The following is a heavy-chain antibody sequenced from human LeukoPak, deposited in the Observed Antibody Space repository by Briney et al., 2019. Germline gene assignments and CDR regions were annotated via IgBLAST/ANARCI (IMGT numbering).Heavy chain of an antibody. CDR2: MNPNRGNT. J-gene: IGHJ6*02. Sequence: GASVKVSCKASGYTFSDYDINWVRQATGQGLEWMEWMNPNRGNTGYAQKFQGRVTMTRNTSINTAYMELSSLRSEDTAVYYCARGGTRYCTSTSCSDYYYYGMDVWGQGTTVTVSS. D-gene: IGHD2-2*01. CDR1: GYTFSDYD. CDR3: ARGGTRYCTSTSCSDYYYYGMDV. V-gene: IGHV1-8*01.